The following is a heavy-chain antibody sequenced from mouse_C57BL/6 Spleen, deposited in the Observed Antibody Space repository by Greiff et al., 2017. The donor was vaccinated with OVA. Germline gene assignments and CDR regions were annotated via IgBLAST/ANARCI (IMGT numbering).Heavy chain of an antibody. CDR1: GFTFSSYT. CDR2: ISGGGGNT. V-gene: IGHV5-9*01. J-gene: IGHJ2*01. D-gene: IGHD1-1*01. Sequence: EVRLVESGGGLVKPGGSLKLSCAASGFTFSSYTMSWVRQTPEKRLEWVATISGGGGNTYYPDSVKGRFTISRDNAKNTLYLQMSSLRSEDTALYYCARLITTVVDPFDYWGQGTTLTVSS. CDR3: ARLITTVVDPFDY.